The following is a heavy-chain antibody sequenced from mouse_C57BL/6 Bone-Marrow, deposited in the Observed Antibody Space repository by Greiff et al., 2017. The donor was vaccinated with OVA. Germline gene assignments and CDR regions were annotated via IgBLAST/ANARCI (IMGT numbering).Heavy chain of an antibody. J-gene: IGHJ1*03. CDR3: ARLRNLFYGYFDV. Sequence: QVQLKESGPELVKPGASVKISCKASGYAFSSSWMNWVKQRPGKGLEWIGRIYPGDGDTTYNGKFKGKATLTADKSSSTAYMQLSSLTSEDSAVYFCARLRNLFYGYFDVWGTGTTVTVSS. V-gene: IGHV1-82*01. CDR2: IYPGDGDT. D-gene: IGHD1-1*01. CDR1: GYAFSSSW.